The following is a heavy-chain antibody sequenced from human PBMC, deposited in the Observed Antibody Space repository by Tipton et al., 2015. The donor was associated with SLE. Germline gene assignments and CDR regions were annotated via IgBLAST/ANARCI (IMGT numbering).Heavy chain of an antibody. CDR3: ARVGPASSGGGPFDY. CDR1: GFTFSSYS. Sequence: SRRLSCAASGFTFSSYSMNWVRQAPGKGLEWVSYISSSSSTIYYADSVKGRFTISRDNAKNSLYLQMNSLRDEDTAVYYCARVGPASSGGGPFDYWGQGTLVTVSS. D-gene: IGHD6-19*01. V-gene: IGHV3-48*02. CDR2: ISSSSSTI. J-gene: IGHJ4*02.